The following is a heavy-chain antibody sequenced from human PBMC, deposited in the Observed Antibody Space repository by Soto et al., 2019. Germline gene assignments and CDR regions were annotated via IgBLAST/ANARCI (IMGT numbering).Heavy chain of an antibody. V-gene: IGHV3-9*01. J-gene: IGHJ4*02. D-gene: IGHD4-17*01. CDR2: ISWNSGSI. CDR1: GFTFDDYA. CDR3: AKDMKDSTVTSSRFDY. Sequence: DVQLVESGGGLVQPGRSLRLSCAASGFTFDDYAMHWVRQAPGKGLEWVSGISWNSGSIGYADSVKGRFTISRDNAKNSLYLQMNSLRAEDTALYYCAKDMKDSTVTSSRFDYWGQGTLVTVSS.